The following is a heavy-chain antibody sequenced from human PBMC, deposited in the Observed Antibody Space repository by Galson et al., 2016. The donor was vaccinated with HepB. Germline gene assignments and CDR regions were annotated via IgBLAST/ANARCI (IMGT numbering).Heavy chain of an antibody. CDR2: VTYMGTA. D-gene: IGHD2-21*01. Sequence: ETLSLTCTVSNVSINDYYWTWIRQTPGKTLEYIGYVTYMGTAYYNPSLKSRVTMSVDACRNQFSLRLTSMTAADTALYYCARHRLYCAGRRCYQAAYYFDRWGQGTQVTVSS. J-gene: IGHJ4*02. CDR1: NVSINDYY. CDR3: ARHRLYCAGRRCYQAAYYFDR. V-gene: IGHV4-59*08.